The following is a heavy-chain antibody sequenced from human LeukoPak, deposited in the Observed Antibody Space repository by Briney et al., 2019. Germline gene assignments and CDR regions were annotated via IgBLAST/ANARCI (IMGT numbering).Heavy chain of an antibody. D-gene: IGHD2-15*01. Sequence: GGSLRLSCAASGFTFSSYAMSWVRQAPGKGLEWVSAISGSGGSTYYADSVKGRFTISRDNSKNTLYLQMYSLRAEDTAVYYCAKMSCSGGSCHLFDYWGLGTLVTVSS. J-gene: IGHJ4*02. CDR2: ISGSGGST. CDR3: AKMSCSGGSCHLFDY. CDR1: GFTFSSYA. V-gene: IGHV3-23*01.